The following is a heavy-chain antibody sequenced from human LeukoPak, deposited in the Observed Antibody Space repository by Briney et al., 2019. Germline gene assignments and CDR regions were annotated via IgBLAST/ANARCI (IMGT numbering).Heavy chain of an antibody. D-gene: IGHD1-26*01. CDR1: GFTFSSYW. J-gene: IGHJ4*02. Sequence: GGSLRLSCAASGFTFSSYWMHWVRQAPGKELVWVSRINSDGSSTSYADSVKGRFTISRDNAKNTLYVQMNSLRAEDTAVYYCARDTARNPELLDYWGQGTLVTVSS. V-gene: IGHV3-74*01. CDR3: ARDTARNPELLDY. CDR2: INSDGSST.